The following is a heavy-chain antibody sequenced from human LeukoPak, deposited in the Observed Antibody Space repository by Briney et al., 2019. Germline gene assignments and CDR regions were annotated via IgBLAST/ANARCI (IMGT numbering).Heavy chain of an antibody. CDR2: ISAYNGNT. CDR1: GYTFTSYG. Sequence: GASVKVSCKASGYTFTSYGISWVRQAPGQGLEWMGWISAYNGNTNYAQKLQGRVTMTRDTSISTAYMELSRLRSDDTAVYYCARVAWGLDAFDIWGQGTMVTVSS. V-gene: IGHV1-18*01. CDR3: ARVAWGLDAFDI. D-gene: IGHD7-27*01. J-gene: IGHJ3*02.